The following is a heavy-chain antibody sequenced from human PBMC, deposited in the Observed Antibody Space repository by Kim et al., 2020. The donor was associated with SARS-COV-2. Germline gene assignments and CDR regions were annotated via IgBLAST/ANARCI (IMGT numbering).Heavy chain of an antibody. V-gene: IGHV3-43*01. CDR2: ISWDGGST. CDR1: GFTFDDYT. J-gene: IGHJ2*01. Sequence: GGSLRLSCAASGFTFDDYTMHWVRQAPGKGLEWVSLISWDGGSTYYADSVKGRFTISRDNSKNSLYLQMNSLRTEDTALYYCAKDMGNGDYGTDWYFDLWGRGTLVTVSS. D-gene: IGHD4-17*01. CDR3: AKDMGNGDYGTDWYFDL.